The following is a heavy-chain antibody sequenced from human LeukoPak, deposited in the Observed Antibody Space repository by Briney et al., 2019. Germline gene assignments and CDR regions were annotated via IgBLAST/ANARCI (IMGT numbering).Heavy chain of an antibody. CDR1: SGSMSSHY. CDR3: ARGTRGPLVRRITIFDY. Sequence: SETLSLTCSVSSGSMSSHYWSWIRQPPGKGLEWIGYIYNNERTNYNPSLRSRVTISVGTSENQFSLKLTPVTAADTAVYSCARGTRGPLVRRITIFDYWGQGTLVTVSS. J-gene: IGHJ4*02. CDR2: IYNNERT. V-gene: IGHV4-59*11. D-gene: IGHD3-10*01.